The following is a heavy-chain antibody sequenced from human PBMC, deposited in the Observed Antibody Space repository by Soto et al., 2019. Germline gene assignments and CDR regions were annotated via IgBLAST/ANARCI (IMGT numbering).Heavy chain of an antibody. CDR3: ARVVDYYDPYYYYGMDV. Sequence: EVQLVESGGGLVKPGGSLRLSCAASGFTFSSYNMNWVRQAPGKGLEWVSSISSSSSYIYYADSVKGRFTISRDNAKNLLYLQMNSLRAEDTAVYYCARVVDYYDPYYYYGMDVWGQGTTVTVSS. V-gene: IGHV3-21*01. CDR1: GFTFSSYN. J-gene: IGHJ6*02. D-gene: IGHD3-22*01. CDR2: ISSSSSYI.